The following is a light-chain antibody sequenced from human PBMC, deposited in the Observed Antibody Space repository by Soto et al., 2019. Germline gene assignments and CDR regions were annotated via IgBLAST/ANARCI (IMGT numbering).Light chain of an antibody. Sequence: EIVLTQSPATLSLSPGERATLSCRASQSVSTYLAWYQQKHGQAPRLLIYDASKRATGIPVRFSGSGSGTDFTLTITGLEPEDFGVYYCHQRSNWPPPWTFGQGTKVDIK. V-gene: IGKV3-11*01. J-gene: IGKJ1*01. CDR1: QSVSTY. CDR2: DAS. CDR3: HQRSNWPPPWT.